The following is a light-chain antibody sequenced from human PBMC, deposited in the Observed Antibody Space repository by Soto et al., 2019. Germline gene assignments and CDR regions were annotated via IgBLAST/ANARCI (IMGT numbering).Light chain of an antibody. CDR2: GAS. V-gene: IGKV3-15*01. J-gene: IGKJ1*01. Sequence: ILMTRSPDTLSVSLGERATLSCRATQSVDTYLAWCQQRPGQSPRLLIYGASTRATDVPGRFSGSGSGTEFTLTITSLQSEDFALYYCQQYKDWPRTFGQGTKVDIK. CDR3: QQYKDWPRT. CDR1: QSVDTY.